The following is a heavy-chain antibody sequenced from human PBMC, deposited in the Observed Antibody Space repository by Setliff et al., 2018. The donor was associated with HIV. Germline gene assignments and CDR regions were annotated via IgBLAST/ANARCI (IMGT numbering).Heavy chain of an antibody. V-gene: IGHV4-61*01. CDR1: GGSISSSSSY. J-gene: IGHJ1*01. D-gene: IGHD1-26*01. CDR3: ARDFVTGSYFLQ. CDR2: ISYTGGT. Sequence: PSETLSLTCIVSGGSISSSSSYWTWIRQSPEKGLEWIAYISYTGGTNYNPSLKSRVTLSLDTSKNQFSLKLSSVTAADTAVYYCARDFVTGSYFLQWGQGTLVTVSS.